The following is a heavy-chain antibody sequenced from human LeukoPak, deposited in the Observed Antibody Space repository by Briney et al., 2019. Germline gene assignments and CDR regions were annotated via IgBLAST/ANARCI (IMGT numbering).Heavy chain of an antibody. CDR1: GYTLTSYG. Sequence: GASVKVSCKASGYTLTSYGISWVRQAPGQGLEWMGWISAYNGNTNYAQKLQGRVTMTTDTSTSTAYMELRSLRSDDTAVYYCARAITPSLGYFDWTVGGGGARYFDYWGQGTLVTVSS. CDR3: ARAITPSLGYFDWTVGGGGARYFDY. D-gene: IGHD3-9*01. J-gene: IGHJ4*02. V-gene: IGHV1-18*01. CDR2: ISAYNGNT.